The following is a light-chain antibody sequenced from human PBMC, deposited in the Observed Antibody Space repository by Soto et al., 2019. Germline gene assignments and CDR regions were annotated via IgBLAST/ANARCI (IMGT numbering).Light chain of an antibody. V-gene: IGKV1-5*03. CDR2: KAS. Sequence: DIQMTQSPSTLSASVGDRVTITCRASQSISSWLAWYQQKPGQAPKLLIYKASSLESGVPSRFSGSGSGTEFTLTISSLQPDDFANYYCQQYNSAPTFGQGTKVEIK. J-gene: IGKJ1*01. CDR1: QSISSW. CDR3: QQYNSAPT.